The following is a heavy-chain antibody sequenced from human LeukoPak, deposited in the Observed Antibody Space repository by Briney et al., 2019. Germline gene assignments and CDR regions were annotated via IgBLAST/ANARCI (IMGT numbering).Heavy chain of an antibody. J-gene: IGHJ2*01. D-gene: IGHD6-19*01. CDR1: GGSISSYY. Sequence: SETLSLTCTVSGGSISSYYWRCIREPPGKALECIGYIYYSGSTNYNPSLKSRVTISVDTSKNQFSLKLSSVTAADTAVYYCARDDSSGWNHWYFDLWGRGTLVTVSS. CDR2: IYYSGST. CDR3: ARDDSSGWNHWYFDL. V-gene: IGHV4-59*13.